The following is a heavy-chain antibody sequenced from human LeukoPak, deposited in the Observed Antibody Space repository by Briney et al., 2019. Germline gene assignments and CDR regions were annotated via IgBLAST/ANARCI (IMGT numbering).Heavy chain of an antibody. D-gene: IGHD6-19*01. CDR3: AKGNVKGGKWLPGYFDY. V-gene: IGHV3-30*18. J-gene: IGHJ4*02. CDR1: GFTFSSYG. CDR2: ISYDGSNK. Sequence: GGSLRLSCAASGFTFSSYGMHWVRQAPGKGLEWVAVISYDGSNKYYADSVKGLFTISRDNSKNTLYLQMNSLRAEDTAVYYCAKGNVKGGKWLPGYFDYWGQGTLVTVSS.